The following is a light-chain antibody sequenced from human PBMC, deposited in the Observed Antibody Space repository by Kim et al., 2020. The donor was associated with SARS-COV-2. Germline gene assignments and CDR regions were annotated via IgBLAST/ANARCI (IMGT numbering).Light chain of an antibody. Sequence: DIQMTQSPSTLSASVGDRVTITCRASQSISDWLAWYQQKPGKAPNLLIYKASSLESEVPSRFSGSGFGTQFTLTINSLQPDDFATYYCQQYNSYSTFGQRTKVDIK. CDR1: QSISDW. CDR3: QQYNSYST. V-gene: IGKV1-5*03. CDR2: KAS. J-gene: IGKJ1*01.